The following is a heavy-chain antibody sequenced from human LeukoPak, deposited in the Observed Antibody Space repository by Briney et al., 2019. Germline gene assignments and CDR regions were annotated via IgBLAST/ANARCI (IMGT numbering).Heavy chain of an antibody. Sequence: ASVKLSCTVSGFILTEVSIHWLRQAPRKGPEWMGSFDRENDETIYSHNFQGRVAMTEDTSADTVYMELTSLRSDDTAVYYCVADHYNNHGNFDFWGQGTLVTVSS. CDR2: FDRENDET. J-gene: IGHJ4*02. V-gene: IGHV1-24*01. D-gene: IGHD4-11*01. CDR1: GFILTEVS. CDR3: VADHYNNHGNFDF.